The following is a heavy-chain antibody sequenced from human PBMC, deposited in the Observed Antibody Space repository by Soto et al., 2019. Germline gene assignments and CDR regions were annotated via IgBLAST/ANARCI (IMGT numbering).Heavy chain of an antibody. Sequence: DVQLVESGGVVVQAGGSLRLSCAASGFTFDDYTMHWVRQAPGKGLEWVSLISWDGGRTYYADSVKGRFTISKDNSKNSLYLQMNSLRTEDTALYYCAKDMTAVAGDFLRPIYYGMDVWGQGTTVTVSS. V-gene: IGHV3-43*01. CDR2: ISWDGGRT. D-gene: IGHD6-19*01. CDR1: GFTFDDYT. J-gene: IGHJ6*02. CDR3: AKDMTAVAGDFLRPIYYGMDV.